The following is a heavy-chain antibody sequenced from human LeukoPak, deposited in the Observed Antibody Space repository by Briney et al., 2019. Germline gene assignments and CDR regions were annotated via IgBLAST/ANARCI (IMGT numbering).Heavy chain of an antibody. Sequence: PGGSLRLSCAASGFTFSSSAMSWVRQAPGKGLEWVSAISNNGGYTYYAPSVRGRFTMSRDNSKNTLSLQMNSLRAEDTAIYYCAKASLGSCTGAKCYHFDNWGQGTLVTVSS. CDR1: GFTFSSSA. D-gene: IGHD2-8*02. V-gene: IGHV3-23*01. CDR3: AKASLGSCTGAKCYHFDN. CDR2: ISNNGGYT. J-gene: IGHJ4*02.